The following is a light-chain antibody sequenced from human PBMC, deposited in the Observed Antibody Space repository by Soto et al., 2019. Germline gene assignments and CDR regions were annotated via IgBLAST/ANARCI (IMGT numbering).Light chain of an antibody. CDR3: GTWDSSLSAGV. J-gene: IGLJ3*02. Sequence: QSVLTQSPSVSAAPGQKVTISCSGSTSNIGNNYVSWYQQLPGTAPKLLVYENNKRPSGIPDRFSGSKSGTSATLGITGRQTGDEADYYCGTWDSSLSAGVFGGGSKVTVL. CDR1: TSNIGNNY. CDR2: ENN. V-gene: IGLV1-51*02.